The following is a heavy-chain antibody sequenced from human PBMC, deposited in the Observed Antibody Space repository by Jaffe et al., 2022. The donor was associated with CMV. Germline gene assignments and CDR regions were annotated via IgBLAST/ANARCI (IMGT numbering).Heavy chain of an antibody. CDR2: IYYSGST. J-gene: IGHJ1*01. CDR1: GGSISSSSYY. D-gene: IGHD3-22*01. Sequence: QLQLQESGPGLVKPSETLSLTCTVSGGSISSSSYYWGWIRQPPGKGLEWIGSIYYSGSTYYNPSLKSRVTISVDTSKNQFSLKLSSVTAADTAVYYCVCKTYYYDSSGYYTAEYFQHWGQGTLVTVSS. V-gene: IGHV4-39*01. CDR3: VCKTYYYDSSGYYTAEYFQH.